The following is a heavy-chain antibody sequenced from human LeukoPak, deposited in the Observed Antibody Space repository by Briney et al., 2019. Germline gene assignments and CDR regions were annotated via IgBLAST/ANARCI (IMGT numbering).Heavy chain of an antibody. CDR1: GGSISSYY. J-gene: IGHJ4*02. Sequence: PSETLSLTCTVSGGSISSYYWSWIRQPPGKGLEWIGYIYYSGSTYYNPSLKSRVTISADTSKNQFSLKLNSLTTADTAVYYCTRGAGWLIDYWGQGILVTVSS. CDR3: TRGAGWLIDY. D-gene: IGHD3-16*01. CDR2: IYYSGST. V-gene: IGHV4-59*01.